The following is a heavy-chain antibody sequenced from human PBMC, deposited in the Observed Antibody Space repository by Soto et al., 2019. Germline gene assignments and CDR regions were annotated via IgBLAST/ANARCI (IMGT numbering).Heavy chain of an antibody. CDR1: GFTFSNAW. D-gene: IGHD5-12*01. Sequence: GGSLRLSCAASGFTFSNAWMSWVRQAPGKGLEWVGRIKSKTDGGTTDYAAPVKGRFTISRDDSKNTLYLQMNSLKTEDTAVYYCTTDRVYSGYVYYYYGMDVWGQGTTVTVSS. V-gene: IGHV3-15*01. CDR3: TTDRVYSGYVYYYYGMDV. J-gene: IGHJ6*02. CDR2: IKSKTDGGTT.